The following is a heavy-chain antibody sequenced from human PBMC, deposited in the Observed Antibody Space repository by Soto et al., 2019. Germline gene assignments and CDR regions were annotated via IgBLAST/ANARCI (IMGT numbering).Heavy chain of an antibody. CDR1: GYSINSGYY. CDR3: ATLTPPFDY. J-gene: IGHJ4*02. Sequence: ATPFSLTCAFSGYSINSGYYWGWIRQSPGKGLEWIGSIYHSGSTHHNPSIKSRVTISVDTSKNQFSLKLNSVTAADTAVYYCATLTPPFDYWGQGTLVTVSS. D-gene: IGHD3-9*01. CDR2: IYHSGST. V-gene: IGHV4-38-2*01.